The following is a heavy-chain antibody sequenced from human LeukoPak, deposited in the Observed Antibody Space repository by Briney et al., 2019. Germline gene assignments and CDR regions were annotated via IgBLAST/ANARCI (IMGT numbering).Heavy chain of an antibody. J-gene: IGHJ3*02. Sequence: GGSLRLSCAASGFTVSSNYMSWVRQAPGKGLEWVSVIYSGGSTYYADSVKGRFTISRDNSKNTLYLQMNSLRAENTAVYYCAKEGDHYDSRDSGAFDIWGQGTRVTVSS. CDR2: IYSGGST. V-gene: IGHV3-53*01. CDR3: AKEGDHYDSRDSGAFDI. D-gene: IGHD3-22*01. CDR1: GFTVSSNY.